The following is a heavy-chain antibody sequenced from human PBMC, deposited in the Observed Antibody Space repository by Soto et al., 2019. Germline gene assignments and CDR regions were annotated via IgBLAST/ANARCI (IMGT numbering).Heavy chain of an antibody. V-gene: IGHV1-18*04. CDR3: ARVEYYDSSGYVDGFDI. CDR2: ISAYNGNT. D-gene: IGHD3-22*01. J-gene: IGHJ3*02. Sequence: ASVKVSCKASGYTFTSYGISWVRQAPGQGLEWMGWISAYNGNTNYAQKLQGRVTMTTDTSTSTAYMELRSLRSDDTAVYYCARVEYYDSSGYVDGFDIWGQGTMVTVSS. CDR1: GYTFTSYG.